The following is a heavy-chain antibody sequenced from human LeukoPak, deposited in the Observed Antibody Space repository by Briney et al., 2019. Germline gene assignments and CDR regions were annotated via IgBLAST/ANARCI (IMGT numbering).Heavy chain of an antibody. CDR1: GGSISSFY. CDR3: ARHGTSGTNLNWFAP. D-gene: IGHD1-1*01. Sequence: SETLSLTCTVSGGSISSFYWSWIRQPPGKGLEWIGYIYYSGSTNYSPSLKSRVTISVDTSKNQFSLKLSSVTAADTAVYYCARHGTSGTNLNWFAPWGQGTLVTVSS. J-gene: IGHJ5*02. V-gene: IGHV4-59*01. CDR2: IYYSGST.